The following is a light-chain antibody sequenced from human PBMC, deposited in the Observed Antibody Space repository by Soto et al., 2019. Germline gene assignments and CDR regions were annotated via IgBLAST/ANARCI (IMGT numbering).Light chain of an antibody. Sequence: EIVLTQSPGTLSLSPGERATLSCRASQRVSSAYLAWYQQKPGQAPRLLMYGASHRATGTPDRFSGSGSGTDFTLTISRLEPEDLSVYYCQQYDNWGYFGPGTKVDIK. CDR2: GAS. J-gene: IGKJ3*01. CDR3: QQYDNWGY. V-gene: IGKV3-20*01. CDR1: QRVSSAY.